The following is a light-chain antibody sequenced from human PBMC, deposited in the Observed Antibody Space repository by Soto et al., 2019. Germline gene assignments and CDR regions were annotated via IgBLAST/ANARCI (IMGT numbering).Light chain of an antibody. CDR1: QSVSSY. V-gene: IGKV3-11*01. CDR3: QQRGSWIT. CDR2: DAS. Sequence: EIVLTQSPATLSLSPGERATLSCRASQSVSSYLAWYQQKPGQAPRLLIYDASNRATGIPARFSASGSGTDLTLTISSLEPEDSAVYYCQQRGSWITFGPGTRLEIK. J-gene: IGKJ5*01.